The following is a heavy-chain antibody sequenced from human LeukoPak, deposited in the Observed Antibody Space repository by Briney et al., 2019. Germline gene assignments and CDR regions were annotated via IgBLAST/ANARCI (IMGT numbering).Heavy chain of an antibody. D-gene: IGHD2-2*01. CDR2: ISSSGSTI. CDR1: GFTFSDYY. CDR3: ARGPLYCSSTSCYFLDY. Sequence: GGSLRLSCAASGFTFSDYYMSWIRQAPGKGLEWVSYISSSGSTIYYADSVKGRFTISRDNAKNSLYLQMNSLRAEDTAVYYCARGPLYCSSTSCYFLDYWGQGTLVTVSS. V-gene: IGHV3-11*01. J-gene: IGHJ4*02.